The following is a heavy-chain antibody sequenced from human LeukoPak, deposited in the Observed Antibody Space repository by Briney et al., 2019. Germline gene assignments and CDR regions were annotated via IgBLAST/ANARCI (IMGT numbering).Heavy chain of an antibody. D-gene: IGHD5-12*01. Sequence: KPSETLSLTCTVSGGSISSYYWSWLRQPPGKGLEWIGYIYYSGSTNYNPSLKSRVTISVDTSKNHFSLKLSSVTAADTAVYYCARVRALYSGYDLWGQGTLVTVSS. V-gene: IGHV4-59*01. J-gene: IGHJ4*02. CDR1: GGSISSYY. CDR2: IYYSGST. CDR3: ARVRALYSGYDL.